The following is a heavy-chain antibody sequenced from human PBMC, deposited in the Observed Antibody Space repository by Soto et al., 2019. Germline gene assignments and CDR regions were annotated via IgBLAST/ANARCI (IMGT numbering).Heavy chain of an antibody. Sequence: LRLSCAASGFTFSSYAMSWVRQAPGEGLEWVSAISGSGDTTYYADSVKGRFTISRDNSKNTLYLQMNSLRAEDTAVYYCAKEVVPRQMTTVPYYFDYWGQGTLVTVSS. J-gene: IGHJ4*02. CDR3: AKEVVPRQMTTVPYYFDY. D-gene: IGHD4-17*01. CDR2: ISGSGDTT. V-gene: IGHV3-23*01. CDR1: GFTFSSYA.